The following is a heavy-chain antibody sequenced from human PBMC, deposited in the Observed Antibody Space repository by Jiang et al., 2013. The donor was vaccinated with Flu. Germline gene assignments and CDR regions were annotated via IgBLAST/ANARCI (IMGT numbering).Heavy chain of an antibody. CDR3: ARDSGVVVVPAANEFDY. CDR1: GFTFSSYG. J-gene: IGHJ4*02. CDR2: ISYDGSNK. D-gene: IGHD2-2*01. V-gene: IGHV3-33*05. Sequence: LSCAASGFTFSSYGMHWVRQAPGKGLEWVAVISYDGSNKYYADSVKGRFTISRDNSKNTLYLQMNSLRAEDTAVYYCARDSGVVVVPAANEFDYWGQGTLVTVSS.